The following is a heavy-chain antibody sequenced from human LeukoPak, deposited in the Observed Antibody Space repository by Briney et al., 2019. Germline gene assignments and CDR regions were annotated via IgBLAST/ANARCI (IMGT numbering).Heavy chain of an antibody. CDR1: GFTFSSYG. V-gene: IGHV3-30*02. D-gene: IGHD3-22*01. CDR2: IRYDGSNK. CDR3: AKDPASYYYDSSGYYYGG. Sequence: GGSLRLSCAASGFTFSSYGMHWVRQAPGKGLEWVASIRYDGSNKYYADSVKGRFTISRDNSKNTLYLQMNSLRAEDTAVYYCAKDPASYYYDSSGYYYGGWGQGTLVTVSS. J-gene: IGHJ4*02.